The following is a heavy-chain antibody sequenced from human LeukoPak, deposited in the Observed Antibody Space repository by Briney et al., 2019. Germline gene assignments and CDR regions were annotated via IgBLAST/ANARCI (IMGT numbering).Heavy chain of an antibody. CDR1: GFSFSDNE. Sequence: TGGSLRLSCVASGFSFSDNEMNWVRQAPGKGLEWLSYISNTDNTVYYADSVKGRFTISRDNAKKSLYLQMNSLRAEDTAVYYCARGGGMVVFDYWGQGTLVSVSP. CDR3: ARGGGMVVFDY. CDR2: ISNTDNTV. J-gene: IGHJ4*02. D-gene: IGHD2-15*01. V-gene: IGHV3-48*03.